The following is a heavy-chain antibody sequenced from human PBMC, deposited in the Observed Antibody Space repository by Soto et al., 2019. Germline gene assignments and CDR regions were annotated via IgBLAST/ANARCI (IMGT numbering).Heavy chain of an antibody. CDR1: LLNFNIAW. J-gene: IGHJ3*02. D-gene: IGHD1-1*01. CDR3: TTMNDRDAFEI. CDR2: IKNNADGGTA. V-gene: IGHV3-15*01. Sequence: EEQLVESGGGLVERGRSLRLSCAASLLNFNIAWLSWVRQAPGKGLEWVGRIKNNADGGTADSAAPVKDRFIVSRDDSKSTLYLQMNSLKIEDTAMYYCTTMNDRDAFEIWGQGAMVTVSS.